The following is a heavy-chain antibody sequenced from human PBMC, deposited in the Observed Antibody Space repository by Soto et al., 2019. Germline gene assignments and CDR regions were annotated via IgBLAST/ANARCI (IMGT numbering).Heavy chain of an antibody. Sequence: QLQLQESGPGLVKPSETLSLTCTVSGGSISSSSYYWGWIRQPPGKGLEWIGSIYYSGSTYYNPSPTSRATISLDTSKTPFSLPQSPVTVADTAAYYCARVKDRGYDLAFWGQGTLVTVTS. J-gene: IGHJ1*01. CDR1: GGSISSSSYY. V-gene: IGHV4-39*01. CDR2: IYYSGST. D-gene: IGHD5-12*01. CDR3: ARVKDRGYDLAF.